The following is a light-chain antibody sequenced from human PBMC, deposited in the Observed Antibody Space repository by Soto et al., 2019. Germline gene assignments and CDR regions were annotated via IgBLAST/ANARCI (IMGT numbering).Light chain of an antibody. V-gene: IGKV3-20*01. CDR1: QSVTNNF. CDR2: GAS. J-gene: IGKJ2*01. CDR3: QQYGSSPGT. Sequence: EIVLTQSPGTLSLSPGERATLSCRASQSVTNNFLAWYQHKPGQAPRLLIYGASSRPGGIPDRFSGSGTGPDFPLTISRLEPEDFAVYHCQQYGSSPGTFGQGTKLEI.